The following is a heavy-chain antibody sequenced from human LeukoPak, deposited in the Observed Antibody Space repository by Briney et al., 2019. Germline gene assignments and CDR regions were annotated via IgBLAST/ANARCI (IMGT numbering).Heavy chain of an antibody. CDR2: IYYSGST. CDR1: GGSINSGSYY. Sequence: SQTLSLTCTVSGGSINSGSYYWSWIRQAAGKGLEWIGYIYYSGSTNYNPSLKSRVTISVDTSKNQFSLKLSSVTAADTAVYYCARAGIYYYDSSGYYDYWGQGTLVTVSS. V-gene: IGHV4-61*10. J-gene: IGHJ4*02. D-gene: IGHD3-22*01. CDR3: ARAGIYYYDSSGYYDY.